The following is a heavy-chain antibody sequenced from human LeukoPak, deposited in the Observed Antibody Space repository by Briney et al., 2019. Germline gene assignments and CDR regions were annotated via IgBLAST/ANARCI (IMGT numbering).Heavy chain of an antibody. D-gene: IGHD2-21*01. Sequence: PSETLSLTCAVYGGSFSGYYWSWIRQPPGKGLEWIGEINHSGSTNYNPSLKSRVTISVDTSKNQFSLKLSSVTAADTAVYYCARDSPDYFDYWGQGTLVTVSS. J-gene: IGHJ4*02. CDR3: ARDSPDYFDY. CDR1: GGSFSGYY. V-gene: IGHV4-34*01. CDR2: INHSGST.